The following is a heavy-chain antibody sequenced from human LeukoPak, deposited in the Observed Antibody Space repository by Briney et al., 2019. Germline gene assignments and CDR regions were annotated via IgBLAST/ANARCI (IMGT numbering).Heavy chain of an antibody. D-gene: IGHD3-16*01. CDR1: GYSFTSYW. J-gene: IGHJ4*02. CDR2: IYPGDSDT. Sequence: GESLKISCKGSGYSFTSYWIGWVRQMPGKGLEWMGIIYPGDSDTRYSPSFQGQVTISADKSISTAYLQWSSLKASDTAMYYCARPAEDTCWACHFDYWGQGTLVTVSS. CDR3: ARPAEDTCWACHFDY. V-gene: IGHV5-51*01.